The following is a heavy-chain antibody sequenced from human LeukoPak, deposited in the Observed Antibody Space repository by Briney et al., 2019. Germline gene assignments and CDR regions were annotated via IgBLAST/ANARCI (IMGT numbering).Heavy chain of an antibody. V-gene: IGHV3-23*01. Sequence: GGTLRLSCAASGFTFSSYGMSWVRQAPGKGLEWVSAISGSGGSTYYADSVKGRFTISRDNSKNTLYLQMNSLRAEDTAVYYCAKGLYSRTADDDYWGQGTLVTVSS. CDR3: AKGLYSRTADDDY. J-gene: IGHJ4*02. CDR1: GFTFSSYG. CDR2: ISGSGGST. D-gene: IGHD1-14*01.